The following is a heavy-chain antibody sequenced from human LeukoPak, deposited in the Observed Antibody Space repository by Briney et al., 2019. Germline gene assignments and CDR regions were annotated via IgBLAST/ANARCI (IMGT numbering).Heavy chain of an antibody. CDR1: XXX. D-gene: IGHD2-2*01. V-gene: IGHV3-23*01. Sequence: XXXXSWVRQAPGKGLEWVSAISNSGDYTYYADSVKGRFTISRDNSKNTLYLQMNTLRAEDTAVYYCAKQDIAVVPASFFFKTEFDFWGQGALVIVSS. CDR3: AKQDIAVVPASFFFKTEFDF. J-gene: IGHJ4*02. CDR2: ISNSGDYT.